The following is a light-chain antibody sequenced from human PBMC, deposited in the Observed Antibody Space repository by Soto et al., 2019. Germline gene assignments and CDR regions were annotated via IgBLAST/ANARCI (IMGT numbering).Light chain of an antibody. CDR3: QQHSHWPPWT. CDR2: AAS. V-gene: IGKV1-12*01. J-gene: IGKJ1*01. CDR1: QDISSW. Sequence: DIQMTQSPSSVSASVGDRVTITCRASQDISSWLVWYQQKPGKAPKLLIYAASSLQSGVPSRFSGSGSGTDFTLTISNLEPEDFAVYYRQQHSHWPPWTFGQGTKVDIK.